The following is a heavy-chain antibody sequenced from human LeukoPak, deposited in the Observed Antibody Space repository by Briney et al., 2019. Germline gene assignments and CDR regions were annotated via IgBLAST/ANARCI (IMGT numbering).Heavy chain of an antibody. D-gene: IGHD2-2*01. CDR1: GFTFSSYA. Sequence: PGGSLRLSCAASGFTFSSYAMSWVRQAPGKGLEWVSAISGSGGSTYYADSVKGRFTISRDNSKNTLYLQMNSLRAEDTVVYYGAKIAIDIVVVPAATDYWGQGTLVTVSS. J-gene: IGHJ4*02. V-gene: IGHV3-23*01. CDR3: AKIAIDIVVVPAATDY. CDR2: ISGSGGST.